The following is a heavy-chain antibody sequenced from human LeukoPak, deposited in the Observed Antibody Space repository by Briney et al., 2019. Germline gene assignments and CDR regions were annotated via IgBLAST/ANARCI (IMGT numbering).Heavy chain of an antibody. CDR1: GYTFTSYY. Sequence: GASVNVSCKASGYTFTSYYMHWVRRAPGQVLEWMGIINPSGGSKTYAQKFQGRVILTRDTFTTTVYMELSSLRSDDPAVYYCARDLEVVPVFSSDYWGQGTLVPVSS. CDR3: ARDLEVVPVFSSDY. V-gene: IGHV1-46*01. J-gene: IGHJ4*02. CDR2: INPSGGSK. D-gene: IGHD2-2*01.